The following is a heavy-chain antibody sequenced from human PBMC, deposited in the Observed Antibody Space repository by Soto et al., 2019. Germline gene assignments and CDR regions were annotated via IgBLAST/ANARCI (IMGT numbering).Heavy chain of an antibody. CDR3: TREGYKYGRPANFDS. CDR1: GGTFSRHP. D-gene: IGHD5-18*01. V-gene: IGHV1-69*13. CDR2: IIPFSDTT. J-gene: IGHJ4*02. Sequence: GASVKVSCKASGGTFSRHPISWVRQAPGQGLEWMGGIIPFSDTTNYAQKFQGRVTISADESTSTAYMELSSLRSDDTAVYYCTREGYKYGRPANFDSWGQGXLVTVYS.